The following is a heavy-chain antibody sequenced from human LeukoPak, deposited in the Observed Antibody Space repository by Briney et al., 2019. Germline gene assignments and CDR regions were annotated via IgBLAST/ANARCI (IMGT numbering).Heavy chain of an antibody. CDR2: INPSGGST. Sequence: EASVKVSCTASGYTFTSYYMHWVRQAPGQGLEWMGIINPSGGSTSYAQKFQGRVTMTRDTSTSTVYMELSSLRSEDTAVYYCARASSSHHPHDYWGQGTLVTVSP. CDR3: ARASSSHHPHDY. D-gene: IGHD6-13*01. CDR1: GYTFTSYY. V-gene: IGHV1-46*01. J-gene: IGHJ4*02.